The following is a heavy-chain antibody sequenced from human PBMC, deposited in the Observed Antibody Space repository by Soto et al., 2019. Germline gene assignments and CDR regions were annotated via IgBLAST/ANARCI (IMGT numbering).Heavy chain of an antibody. CDR3: ARVLRLGIVGATRAFDY. J-gene: IGHJ4*02. CDR1: GYTFTSYG. CDR2: ISAYNGNT. Sequence: ASVKVSCKASGYTFTSYGISWVRQAPGQGLEWMGWISAYNGNTNYAQKLQGRVTMTTDTSTSTAYMELRSLRSDDTAVYYCARVLRLGIVGATRAFDYWGQGTLVT. D-gene: IGHD1-26*01. V-gene: IGHV1-18*04.